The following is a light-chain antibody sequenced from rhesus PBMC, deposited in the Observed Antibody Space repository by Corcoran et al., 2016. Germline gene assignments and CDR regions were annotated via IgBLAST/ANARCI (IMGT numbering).Light chain of an antibody. Sequence: DIQMTQSPSSLSASVGDTVTISCRASQSISSWLAWYQQKPGKAPNLLIYKASPLQSGVPSRFSGSGSGTDVTLTISGLQSDDFATYYCQQYSSSPRTFGQGTKVEIK. CDR1: QSISSW. CDR2: KAS. CDR3: QQYSSSPRT. J-gene: IGKJ1*01. V-gene: IGKV1-22*01.